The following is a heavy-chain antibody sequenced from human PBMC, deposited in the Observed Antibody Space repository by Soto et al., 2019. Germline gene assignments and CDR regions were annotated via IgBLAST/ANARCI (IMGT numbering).Heavy chain of an antibody. J-gene: IGHJ3*02. CDR1: GYTFTSYG. V-gene: IGHV1-18*01. Sequence: QVQLVQSGAEVKKPGASVKVSCKASGYTFTSYGISWVRQAPGQGLEWMGWISAYNGNTNYAQKLQGRVTMTTDTSTSTAYMELRSLRSDDTAVYYCARDGSSGWYGPRTGYDAFDIWGQGTMVTVSS. CDR2: ISAYNGNT. D-gene: IGHD6-19*01. CDR3: ARDGSSGWYGPRTGYDAFDI.